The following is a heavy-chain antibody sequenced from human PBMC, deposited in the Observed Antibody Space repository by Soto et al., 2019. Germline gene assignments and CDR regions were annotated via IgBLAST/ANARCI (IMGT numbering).Heavy chain of an antibody. V-gene: IGHV3-48*02. CDR1: GFTFSSYS. D-gene: IGHD7-27*01. CDR2: LSSSSNII. Sequence: EVQLVESGGGLVQPGGSLRLSCAASGFTFSSYSMNWVRQAPGKGLEWLSYLSSSSNIISYADSVKGRFTISVDNAKNSLYLQMNSLRDEDTAVYYCVRDKNWGFDYWGRGTLVTVSS. CDR3: VRDKNWGFDY. J-gene: IGHJ4*02.